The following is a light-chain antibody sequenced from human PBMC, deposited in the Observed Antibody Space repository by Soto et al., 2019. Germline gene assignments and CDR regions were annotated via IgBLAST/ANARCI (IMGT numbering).Light chain of an antibody. J-gene: IGLJ1*01. CDR3: CSYAGSYTAYV. Sequence: LTQPRSVSGSPGQSVTISCTGTSSDVGGYNYVSWYQQHPGKAPKLMIYDVSKRPSGVPDRFSGSKSGNTASLTIFGLQAEDEADYYCCSYAGSYTAYVFGTGTKVTVL. V-gene: IGLV2-11*01. CDR1: SSDVGGYNY. CDR2: DVS.